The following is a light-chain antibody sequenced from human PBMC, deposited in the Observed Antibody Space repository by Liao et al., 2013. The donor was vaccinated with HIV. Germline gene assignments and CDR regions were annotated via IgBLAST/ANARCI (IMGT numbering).Light chain of an antibody. J-gene: IGLJ2*01. CDR1: NIGSKS. Sequence: SYELTQPPSVSVAPGETARITCGGNNIGSKSVFWYQQKPGQAPVLVIYKDSERPSGIPERFSGSSSGTTVTLTISGVQAEDEADYYCQSADSSGTFEFGGGTKLTVL. CDR2: KDS. CDR3: QSADSSGTFE. V-gene: IGLV3-25*03.